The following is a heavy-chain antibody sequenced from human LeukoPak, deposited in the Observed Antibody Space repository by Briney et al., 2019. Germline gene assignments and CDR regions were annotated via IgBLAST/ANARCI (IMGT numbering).Heavy chain of an antibody. D-gene: IGHD6-6*01. Sequence: SETLSLTCAVYGGSFSGYYWSWIRQPPGKGLEWIGEINHSGSTNYNPSLKSRVTISVDTSKNQFSLKLGSVTAADTAVYYCARGIAARRSSIRGLDYWGQGTLVTVSS. V-gene: IGHV4-34*01. CDR3: ARGIAARRSSIRGLDY. CDR1: GGSFSGYY. CDR2: INHSGST. J-gene: IGHJ4*02.